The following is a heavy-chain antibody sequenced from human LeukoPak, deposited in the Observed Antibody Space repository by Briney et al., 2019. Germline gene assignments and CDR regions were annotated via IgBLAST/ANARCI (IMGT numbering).Heavy chain of an antibody. CDR3: ARGAGSGSYYMWSAFDI. CDR2: INPSGGST. V-gene: IGHV1-46*01. Sequence: GASVKVSCKASGYTFTSYYMHWVRQAPGQGLEWMGIINPSGGSTSYAQKFQGRVTMTRDTSTSTVYMELSSLRSEDTAVYYCARGAGSGSYYMWSAFDIWGQATMVTVSS. J-gene: IGHJ3*02. D-gene: IGHD3-10*01. CDR1: GYTFTSYY.